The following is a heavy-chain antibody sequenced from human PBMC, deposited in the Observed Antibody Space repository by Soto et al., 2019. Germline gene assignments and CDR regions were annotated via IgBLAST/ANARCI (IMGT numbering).Heavy chain of an antibody. J-gene: IGHJ3*02. V-gene: IGHV4-4*02. CDR1: GGSISSRNW. Sequence: SETLSLTCAVSGGSISSRNWWSWVRQPPGKGLEWVGEVYHRGSTNFNPSLKSRLTISLDKSKNQFFLKLSSVTAADTAVYYCVSNFGELLADAFGIRGLGTMVT. CDR2: VYHRGST. D-gene: IGHD3-10*01. CDR3: VSNFGELLADAFGI.